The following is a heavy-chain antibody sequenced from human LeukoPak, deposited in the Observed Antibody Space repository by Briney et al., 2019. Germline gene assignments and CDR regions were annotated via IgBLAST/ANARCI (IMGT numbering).Heavy chain of an antibody. D-gene: IGHD3-22*01. CDR2: VNPNSGGT. Sequence: RASVKVSCKASGYTFTGYYMHWVRQAPGQGLEWMGWVNPNSGGTNYAQKFQGRVTMTRDTSISTAYMELSRLRSDDTAVYYCASPTYYYDSSGYQREYFQHWGQGTLVTVSS. CDR3: ASPTYYYDSSGYQREYFQH. CDR1: GYTFTGYY. V-gene: IGHV1-2*02. J-gene: IGHJ1*01.